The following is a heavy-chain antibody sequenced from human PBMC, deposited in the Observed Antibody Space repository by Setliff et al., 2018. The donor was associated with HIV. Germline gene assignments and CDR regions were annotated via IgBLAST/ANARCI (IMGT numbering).Heavy chain of an antibody. Sequence: ASVKVSCKASGYTFTSYGISWVRQAPGQGLEWMGWITPFNGNKNYAQKLQGRVTMTTDTSTSTAYMELRSLRSDDTAVYYCARRGDSYGLDPIYYYYYYMDVWGKGTTVTVSS. D-gene: IGHD5-18*01. J-gene: IGHJ6*03. V-gene: IGHV1-18*01. CDR1: GYTFTSYG. CDR3: ARRGDSYGLDPIYYYYYYMDV. CDR2: ITPFNGNK.